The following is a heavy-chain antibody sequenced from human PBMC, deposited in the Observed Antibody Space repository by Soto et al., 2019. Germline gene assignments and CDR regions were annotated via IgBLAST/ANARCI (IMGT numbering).Heavy chain of an antibody. CDR3: ASQGPGNYYYYGMDV. CDR1: GGTFSSYA. Sequence: SVKVSCKASGGTFSSYAISWVRQAPGQGLEWMGGIIPIFGTANYAQKFQGRVTITADESTSTAYMELSSLRSEDTAVYYCASQGPGNYYYYGMDVWGQGTTVTVSS. J-gene: IGHJ6*02. CDR2: IIPIFGTA. D-gene: IGHD3-10*01. V-gene: IGHV1-69*13.